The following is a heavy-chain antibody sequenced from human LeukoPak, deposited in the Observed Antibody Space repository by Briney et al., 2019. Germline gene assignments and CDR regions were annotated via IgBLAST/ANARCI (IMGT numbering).Heavy chain of an antibody. D-gene: IGHD2-8*01. V-gene: IGHV3-48*02. CDR1: GFTFSSYS. CDR3: AARYCTDTVCHFY. CDR2: ISGGSSSI. J-gene: IGHJ4*02. Sequence: GGSLRLSCAASGFTFSSYSMNWVRQAPGKGLEWVSYISGGSSSIYYADSVKGRFTISRDNAKNSLYLQMNSLRDEDTAVYYCAARYCTDTVCHFYWGQGTLVTVSS.